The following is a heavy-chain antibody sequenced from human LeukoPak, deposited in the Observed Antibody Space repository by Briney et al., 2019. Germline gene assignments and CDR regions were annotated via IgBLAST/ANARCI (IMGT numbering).Heavy chain of an antibody. D-gene: IGHD1-14*01. Sequence: SETLSLTCTVSGGSISSYYWSWIRQPAGKGLKGIGRIYTSGSTNYNPSLKSRVTMSVDTSKNQFSLKLSSVTAADTAVYYCAIDFGNSDAFDIWGQGTMVIVSS. CDR1: GGSISSYY. CDR3: AIDFGNSDAFDI. J-gene: IGHJ3*02. CDR2: IYTSGST. V-gene: IGHV4-4*07.